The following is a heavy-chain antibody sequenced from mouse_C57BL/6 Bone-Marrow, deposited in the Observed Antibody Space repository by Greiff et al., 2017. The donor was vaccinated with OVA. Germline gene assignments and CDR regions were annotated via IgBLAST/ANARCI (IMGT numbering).Heavy chain of an antibody. CDR1: GYTFTSYW. CDR3: AINYYGSSFLDY. Sequence: QVQLKQPGAELVKPGASVKLSCKASGYTFTSYWMHWVKQRPGQGLEWIGMIHPNSGSTNYNEKFQSKATLTVDKSSSTAYMQLSSLTSEDSAVYYCAINYYGSSFLDYWGQGTTLTVSS. V-gene: IGHV1-64*01. J-gene: IGHJ2*01. CDR2: IHPNSGST. D-gene: IGHD1-1*01.